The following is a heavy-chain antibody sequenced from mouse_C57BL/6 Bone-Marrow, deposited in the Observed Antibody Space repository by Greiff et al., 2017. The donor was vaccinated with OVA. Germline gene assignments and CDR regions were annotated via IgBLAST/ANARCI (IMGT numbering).Heavy chain of an antibody. CDR2: IYPGDGDI. CDR3: ARGAY. CDR1: GYPFSNYW. V-gene: IGHV1-80*01. Sequence: VQLQQSGAELVKPGASVKLSCKASGYPFSNYWMNWVKQRPGKGLEWIGPIYPGDGDINYNGQFTGKAPLPADKSSSPAYMQFSSLTSEDSAVYFCARGAYWGQGTTLTVSS. J-gene: IGHJ2*01.